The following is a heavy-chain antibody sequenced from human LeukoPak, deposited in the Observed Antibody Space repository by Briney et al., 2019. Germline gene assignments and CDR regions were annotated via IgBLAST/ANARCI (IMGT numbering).Heavy chain of an antibody. D-gene: IGHD3-3*01. V-gene: IGHV1-18*01. CDR1: GYTFTSYG. Sequence: GASVKVSCKASGYTFTSYGISWVRQAPGQGLEWMGWISAYNGNTNYAQKLQGRVTMTTDTSTSTAYMELRSLRSDGTAVYYCARDIPPTYYDFWSGYYTGYAFDIWGQGTMVTVSS. J-gene: IGHJ3*02. CDR3: ARDIPPTYYDFWSGYYTGYAFDI. CDR2: ISAYNGNT.